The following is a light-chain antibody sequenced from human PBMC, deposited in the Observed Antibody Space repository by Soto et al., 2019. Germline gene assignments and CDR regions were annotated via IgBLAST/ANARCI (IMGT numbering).Light chain of an antibody. J-gene: IGKJ1*01. Sequence: EIVLTQSPGTLSLSPGERATLSCRASQSVTSTSLAWYQQKPGQAPRLLIYGASSRATDIPDRFSGSGSGTDFTLIISRLEPEDFAVYYCQQYATPPETFGQGTKVDI. V-gene: IGKV3-20*01. CDR2: GAS. CDR3: QQYATPPET. CDR1: QSVTSTS.